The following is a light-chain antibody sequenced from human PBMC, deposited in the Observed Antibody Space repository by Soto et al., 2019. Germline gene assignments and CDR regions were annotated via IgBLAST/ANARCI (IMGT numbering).Light chain of an antibody. CDR3: QQYGRAPRP. Sequence: LVAQSPDTLSLSPWERATLSRXACQSVSRIYLAWYQQQPGXAPRXXXDCXSIRAKGSPARLSGSESATDFTLPISRLDPEDFVVYYCQQYGRAPRPFGGGTNVAIK. CDR2: CXS. J-gene: IGKJ4*01. CDR1: QSVSRIY. V-gene: IGKV3-20*01.